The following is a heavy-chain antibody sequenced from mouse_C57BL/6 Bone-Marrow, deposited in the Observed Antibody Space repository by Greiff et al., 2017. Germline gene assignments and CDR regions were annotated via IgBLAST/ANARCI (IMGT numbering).Heavy chain of an antibody. J-gene: IGHJ2*01. D-gene: IGHD1-1*01. CDR2: INPYNGGT. CDR1: GYTFTDYY. CDR3: ARFITTVDYFDY. V-gene: IGHV1-19*01. Sequence: EVKLQESGPVLVKPGASVKMSCKASGYTFTDYYMNWVKQSHGKSLEWIGVINPYNGGTSYNQKFQGKATLTVDKSSSTAYMELNSLTSEDSAVYYCARFITTVDYFDYWGQGTTLTVSS.